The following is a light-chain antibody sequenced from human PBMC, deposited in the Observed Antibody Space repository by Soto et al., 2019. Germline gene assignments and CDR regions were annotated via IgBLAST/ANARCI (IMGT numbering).Light chain of an antibody. CDR1: SSDVGGYNY. J-gene: IGLJ1*01. CDR3: SSYTSSSTRV. CDR2: EVS. Sequence: QSVLTQPASVSGSPGQSITISCTGTSSDVGGYNYVSWYQQHPGKAPKLMIYEVSNRPSGVSNRFSGSKSGNTASLTISGLQAEDAADYSCSSYTSSSTRVFGTGTKVTVL. V-gene: IGLV2-14*01.